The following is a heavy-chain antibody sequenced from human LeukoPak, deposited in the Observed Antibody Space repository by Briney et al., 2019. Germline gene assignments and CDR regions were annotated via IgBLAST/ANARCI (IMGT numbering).Heavy chain of an antibody. CDR3: ARGMKQWLVHYYYYYYMDV. CDR2: INHSGST. J-gene: IGHJ6*03. Sequence: SETLSLTCAVYGGSFSGYYWSWIRQPPGKGLEWIGEINHSGSTNYNPSLKSRVTISVDTSKNQFPLKLSSVTAADTAVYYCARGMKQWLVHYYYYYYMDVWGKGTTVTVSS. D-gene: IGHD6-19*01. CDR1: GGSFSGYY. V-gene: IGHV4-34*01.